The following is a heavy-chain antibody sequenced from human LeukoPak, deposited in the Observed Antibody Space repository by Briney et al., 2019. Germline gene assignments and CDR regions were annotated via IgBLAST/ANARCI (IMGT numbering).Heavy chain of an antibody. Sequence: GGSLRLSCAASGFTFSSYEMNWVRQAPGKGLEWVSYMSSSGNTIYYADSVKSRFTISRDNAKNSLYLQMNSLRAEDTAVYYCAREYGSGSSTHFDYWGQGTLVTVSS. V-gene: IGHV3-48*03. CDR3: AREYGSGSSTHFDY. D-gene: IGHD3-10*01. J-gene: IGHJ4*02. CDR2: MSSSGNTI. CDR1: GFTFSSYE.